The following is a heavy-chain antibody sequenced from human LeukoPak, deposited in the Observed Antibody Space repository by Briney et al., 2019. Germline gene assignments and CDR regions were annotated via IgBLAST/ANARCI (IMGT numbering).Heavy chain of an antibody. J-gene: IGHJ5*02. D-gene: IGHD3-10*01. V-gene: IGHV4-39*01. CDR3: TRRQTNFYGSGAPFDP. CDR2: LYHSGNS. CDR1: GGSITNTYY. Sequence: SETLFLTCSVPGGSITNTYYWSWIRQPPGGGLVWIPSLYHSGNSNYTPSLKSRVTMSVDTSTNRFSLQLTSMTAADTAIYYCTRRQTNFYGSGAPFDPSGHGTLVTASS.